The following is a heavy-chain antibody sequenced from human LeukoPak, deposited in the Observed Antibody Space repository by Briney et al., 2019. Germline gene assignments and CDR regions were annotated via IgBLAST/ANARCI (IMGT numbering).Heavy chain of an antibody. V-gene: IGHV3-23*01. CDR3: VRESYDSRGPHAFDV. J-gene: IGHJ3*01. Sequence: GGSLRLSCAASRFTFNSYAMSWVRQAPGKGLEWVSVIGGSNGITFYVGSVKGRFTISRDNSKNTLDLRMNNLRAEDTAVYFCVRESYDSRGPHAFDVWGQGTMVTVSS. CDR2: IGGSNGIT. D-gene: IGHD3-22*01. CDR1: RFTFNSYA.